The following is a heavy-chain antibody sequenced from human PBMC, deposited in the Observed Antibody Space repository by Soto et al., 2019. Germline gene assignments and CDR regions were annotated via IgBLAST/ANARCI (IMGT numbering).Heavy chain of an antibody. CDR2: ISYDGSNK. Sequence: GGSLRLSCAASGFTFSSYAMHWVRQAPGKGLEWVAVISYDGSNKYYADSVKGRFTISRDNSKNTLYLQMNSLRAEDTAVYYCARTLASSSSYYYYGMDVWGQGNTVTVSS. D-gene: IGHD6-13*01. CDR3: ARTLASSSSYYYYGMDV. V-gene: IGHV3-30-3*01. J-gene: IGHJ6*02. CDR1: GFTFSSYA.